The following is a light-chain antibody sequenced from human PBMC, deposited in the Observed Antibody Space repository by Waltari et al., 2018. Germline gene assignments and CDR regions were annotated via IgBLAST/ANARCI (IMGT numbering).Light chain of an antibody. J-gene: IGLJ3*02. Sequence: QSVLTQPPSASGTPGQRVTISCSGSSSNLGSNTVHWYQQLPGTAPKLLIYSNKQRPSGVPDRFSGSKSGTSASLAISGLQSEDEADYYCAAWDDSLNGLWVFGGGTKLTVL. CDR2: SNK. V-gene: IGLV1-44*01. CDR3: AAWDDSLNGLWV. CDR1: SSNLGSNT.